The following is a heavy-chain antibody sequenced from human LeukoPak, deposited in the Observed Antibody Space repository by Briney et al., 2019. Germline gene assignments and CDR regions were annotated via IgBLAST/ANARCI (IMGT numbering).Heavy chain of an antibody. CDR1: GYSFTSYW. CDR3: ARRGYCTNGVCYPDSVDY. V-gene: IGHV5-51*01. D-gene: IGHD2-8*01. CDR2: IYPGDSDT. J-gene: IGHJ4*02. Sequence: PGGSLRLSCKGSGYSFTSYWIGWVRQMPGKGLEWMGIIYPGDSDTRYSPSFQGQVTISADKSISTAYLQWSSLKASDTAMYYCARRGYCTNGVCYPDSVDYWGQGTLVTVSS.